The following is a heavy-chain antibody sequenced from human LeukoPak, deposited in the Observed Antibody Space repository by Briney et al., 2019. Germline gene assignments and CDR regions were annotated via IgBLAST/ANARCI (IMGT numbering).Heavy chain of an antibody. CDR1: GFTFSSYS. Sequence: PGGSLRLSCAASGFTFSSYSMNWVRQAPGKGLEWVSSISSSSSYIYYADSVKGRFTISRDNAKSSLYLQMNSLRAEDTAVYYCARADWDTAMIDYWGQGTLVTVSS. J-gene: IGHJ4*02. D-gene: IGHD5-18*01. CDR2: ISSSSSYI. CDR3: ARADWDTAMIDY. V-gene: IGHV3-21*01.